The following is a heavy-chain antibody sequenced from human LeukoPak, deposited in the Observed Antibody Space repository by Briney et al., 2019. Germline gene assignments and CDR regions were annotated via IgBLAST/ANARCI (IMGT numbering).Heavy chain of an antibody. CDR1: GGSISSGGYY. Sequence: SETLSLTCTVSGGSISSGGYYWSWIRQPPGKGLEWIGYIYHSGSTYYNPSLKSRVTISVDRSKNQFSLKLSSVTAADTAVYYCARFGYGATTGAFDIWGQGTMVTVSS. V-gene: IGHV4-30-2*01. CDR3: ARFGYGATTGAFDI. CDR2: IYHSGST. D-gene: IGHD5-12*01. J-gene: IGHJ3*02.